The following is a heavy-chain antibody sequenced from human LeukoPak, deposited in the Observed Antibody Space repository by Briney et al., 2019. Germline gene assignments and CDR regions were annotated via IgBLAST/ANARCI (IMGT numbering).Heavy chain of an antibody. J-gene: IGHJ4*02. CDR3: AKSGYNRFDY. CDR1: GFTDRFT. CDR2: IKHDGSEK. D-gene: IGHD5-24*01. Sequence: GGSLRLSCAASGFTDRFTIHWVRQTPGKGLEWVANIKHDGSEKYYVDSVKGRFTISRDNAKNSLYLQMNSLRAEDTAVYYCAKSGYNRFDYWGQGTLVTVSS. V-gene: IGHV3-7*03.